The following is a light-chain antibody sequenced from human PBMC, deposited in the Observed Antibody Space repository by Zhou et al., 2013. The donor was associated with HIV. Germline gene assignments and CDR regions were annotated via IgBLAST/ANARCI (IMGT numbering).Light chain of an antibody. V-gene: IGKV3-15*01. CDR1: QSVSSN. CDR2: GAS. J-gene: IGKJ1*01. Sequence: EIVMTQSPATLSVSPGERATLSCRASQSVSSNLAWYQQKPGQAPRLLIYGASTRATGIPARFSGSGSGTDFTLTISSLQPEDFATYYCLQHNTYPQTFGQGTKVE. CDR3: LQHNTYPQT.